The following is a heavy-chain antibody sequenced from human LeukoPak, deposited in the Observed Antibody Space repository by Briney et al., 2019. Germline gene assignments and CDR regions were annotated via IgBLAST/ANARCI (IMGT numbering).Heavy chain of an antibody. Sequence: PGRSLRLSCAASGFTFSSYEMNWVRQAPGKGLEWVSYISSSGSTIYYADSVKGRFTISRDNAKNSLYLQMNSLRAEDTAVYYCARAGYYGMDVWGQGTTVTVSS. CDR2: ISSSGSTI. J-gene: IGHJ6*02. CDR1: GFTFSSYE. V-gene: IGHV3-48*03. CDR3: ARAGYYGMDV.